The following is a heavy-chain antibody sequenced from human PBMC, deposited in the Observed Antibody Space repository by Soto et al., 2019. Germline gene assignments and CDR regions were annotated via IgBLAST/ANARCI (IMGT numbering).Heavy chain of an antibody. CDR3: ATDRYGQLWLEDYGMDV. D-gene: IGHD5-18*01. Sequence: GWSLRLSCVGSGFTFSSYGIHWVRQAPGRGLEWVALISHDGSNKYYADSVKGRFTMSRDNFKNTLYLQMNSLRAEDTAVYYSATDRYGQLWLEDYGMDVWGQGTTVTVS. V-gene: IGHV3-30*03. J-gene: IGHJ6*02. CDR1: GFTFSSYG. CDR2: ISHDGSNK.